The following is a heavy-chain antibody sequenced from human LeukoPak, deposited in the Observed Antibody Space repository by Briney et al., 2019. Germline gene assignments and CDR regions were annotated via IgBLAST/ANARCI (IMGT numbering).Heavy chain of an antibody. J-gene: IGHJ4*02. CDR1: GASIRSYY. Sequence: PSETLSLTCTVSGASIRSYYWSWIRQFPGEGLEWIGCVFRSGSTYYNPSLKSRLTISADTSKNQFYLTLSSVTAADTAVYYCARHTRDGYNTFDSRGQATLVTVSS. CDR2: VFRSGST. CDR3: ARHTRDGYNTFDS. D-gene: IGHD5-24*01. V-gene: IGHV4-59*08.